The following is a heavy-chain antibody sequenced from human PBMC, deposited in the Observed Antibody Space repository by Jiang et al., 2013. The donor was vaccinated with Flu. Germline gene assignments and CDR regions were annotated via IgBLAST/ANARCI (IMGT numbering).Heavy chain of an antibody. CDR3: ASMGKLWVGELLRYGMDV. CDR1: GQTFPSLA. D-gene: IGHD3-10*01. Sequence: GAEVKVSCKASGQTFPSLAISWVRQAPGQGLEWMGWISVYNSNTNYAQKLQGRVTMTTDTSTSTVYMELRSLRFDDTAVYYCASMGKLWVGELLRYGMDVWGQGTTVTVSS. CDR2: ISVYNSNT. V-gene: IGHV1-18*04. J-gene: IGHJ6*02.